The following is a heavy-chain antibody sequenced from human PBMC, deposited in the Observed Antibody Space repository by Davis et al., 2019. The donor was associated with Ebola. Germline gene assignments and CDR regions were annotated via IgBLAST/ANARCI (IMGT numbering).Heavy chain of an antibody. CDR3: ARQDYDFWSGYLQYNWFDP. J-gene: IGHJ5*02. CDR1: GGSISSYY. CDR2: IYYSGST. V-gene: IGHV4-59*08. Sequence: SETLSLTCTVSGGSISSYYWSWIRQPPGKGLEWIGYIYYSGSTNYNPPLKRRVPISVDTSKNQFSLKLSSVTAADTAVYYCARQDYDFWSGYLQYNWFDPWGQGTLVTVSS. D-gene: IGHD3-3*01.